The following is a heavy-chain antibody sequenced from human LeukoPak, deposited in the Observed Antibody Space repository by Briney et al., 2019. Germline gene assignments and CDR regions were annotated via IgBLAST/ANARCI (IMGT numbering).Heavy chain of an antibody. CDR2: IGGSGDST. CDR1: GFTFKNYG. D-gene: IGHD6-19*01. J-gene: IGHJ4*02. V-gene: IGHV3-23*01. Sequence: GGSLRLSCVASGFTFKNYGMSWVRQAPGKGLEWVSAIGGSGDSTYYSDSVKGHFTISRDNSKNTLYLQMNSLRVEDTAIYFCAKVPSTTVAGWVDYWGQGNLLTVSS. CDR3: AKVPSTTVAGWVDY.